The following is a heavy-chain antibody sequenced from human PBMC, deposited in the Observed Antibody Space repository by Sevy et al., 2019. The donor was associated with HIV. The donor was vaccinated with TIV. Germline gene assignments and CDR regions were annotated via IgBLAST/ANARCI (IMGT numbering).Heavy chain of an antibody. CDR3: TTGRAAYSYGYFYYAMDV. CDR2: IKSKSDGETT. CDR1: GIIFKNAW. J-gene: IGHJ6*02. Sequence: GGSLRLSCASSGIIFKNAWMNWVRQVPGRGLEWVGRIKSKSDGETTDYSAPVKGRFTISRDDSKNTLYLQMNSLKTEDKAVYFCTTGRAAYSYGYFYYAMDVWGQGTTVTVSS. V-gene: IGHV3-15*01. D-gene: IGHD5-18*01.